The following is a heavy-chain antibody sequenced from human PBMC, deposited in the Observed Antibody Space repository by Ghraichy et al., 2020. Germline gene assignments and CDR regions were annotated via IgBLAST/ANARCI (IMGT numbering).Heavy chain of an antibody. V-gene: IGHV5-51*01. D-gene: IGHD2-15*01. CDR1: GYSFTSYW. CDR2: IYPGDSDT. Sequence: GESLNISCKGSGYSFTSYWIGWVRQMPGKGLEWMGIIYPGDSDTRYSPSFQGQVTISADKSISTAYLQWSSLKASDTAMYYCARRYCSGGSCYRGWFDPWGQGTLVTVSS. CDR3: ARRYCSGGSCYRGWFDP. J-gene: IGHJ5*02.